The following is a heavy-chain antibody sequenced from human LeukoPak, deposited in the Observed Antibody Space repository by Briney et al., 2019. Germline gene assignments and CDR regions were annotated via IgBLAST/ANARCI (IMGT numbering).Heavy chain of an antibody. CDR3: ARRAYGSGPTGGYYFDY. CDR1: GRSLSGYY. V-gene: IGHV4-34*12. Sequence: PSETLSLTCAVYGRSLSGYYWRWIRRPPGKVLEWIGAILHSGSTNYNPSLKTRVPISEDASKNQFPLKLSSVTAADTAVYYCARRAYGSGPTGGYYFDYWGQGTLVTVSS. J-gene: IGHJ4*02. D-gene: IGHD3-10*01. CDR2: ILHSGST.